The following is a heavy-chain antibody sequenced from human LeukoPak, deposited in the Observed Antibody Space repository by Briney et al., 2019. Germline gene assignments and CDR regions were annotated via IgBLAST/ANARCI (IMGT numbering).Heavy chain of an antibody. CDR3: ATWGWGGKGFDP. CDR1: GFTFSSYA. V-gene: IGHV3-30-3*01. CDR2: KSYDGSNK. D-gene: IGHD3-16*01. J-gene: IGHJ5*02. Sequence: GSLRLSCAASGFTFSSYAMHWVRQAPGKGLEWVAVKSYDGSNKYYADSVKGRFTISRDNSKNTLYLQMNSLRAEDTAVYYCATWGWGGKGFDPWGQGTLVTVSS.